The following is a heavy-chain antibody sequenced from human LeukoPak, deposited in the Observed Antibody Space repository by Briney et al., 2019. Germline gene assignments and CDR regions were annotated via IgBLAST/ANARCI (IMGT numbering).Heavy chain of an antibody. V-gene: IGHV4-30-4*07. Sequence: KSSETLSLTCAVSGGSISSGGYSWSWIRQPPGKGLEWIGYIYYSGSTYYNPSLKTRVTISVDTSKNQFSLKLSSVTAADTAVYYCARGGRFGPYTAAFDIWGQGTMVTVSS. D-gene: IGHD3-10*01. CDR3: ARGGRFGPYTAAFDI. J-gene: IGHJ3*02. CDR2: IYYSGST. CDR1: GGSISSGGYS.